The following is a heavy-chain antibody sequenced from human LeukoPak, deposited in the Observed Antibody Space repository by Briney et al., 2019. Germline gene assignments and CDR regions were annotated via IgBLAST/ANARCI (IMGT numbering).Heavy chain of an antibody. J-gene: IGHJ4*02. Sequence: GGSLRLSCAAPGITFSSYWMSWVRQAPGKGLEWVANIKQNGSEKFYVDSVKGRFTISRDNAMNSLYLQMNSLRSEDTAVYYCARAYSYGRFDYWGQGTLVTVSS. V-gene: IGHV3-7*03. CDR2: IKQNGSEK. CDR1: GITFSSYW. D-gene: IGHD5-18*01. CDR3: ARAYSYGRFDY.